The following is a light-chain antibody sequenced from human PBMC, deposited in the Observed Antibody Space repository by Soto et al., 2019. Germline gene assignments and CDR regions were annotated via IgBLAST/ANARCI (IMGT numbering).Light chain of an antibody. Sequence: DIVLTPSPATLSLSPGERATLSCRASQSVNRYLAWYQQKPGQAPRLLIYDASNRATGIPARFSGSGSGTDFTLTISSLEPEDFAVYYCQQRSNWPGITFGQGTKVDIK. CDR2: DAS. J-gene: IGKJ1*01. CDR1: QSVNRY. CDR3: QQRSNWPGIT. V-gene: IGKV3-11*01.